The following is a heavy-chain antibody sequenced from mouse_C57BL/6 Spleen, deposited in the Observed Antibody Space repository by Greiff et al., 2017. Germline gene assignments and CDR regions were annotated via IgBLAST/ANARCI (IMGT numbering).Heavy chain of an antibody. V-gene: IGHV1-52*01. CDR1: GYTFTSYW. CDR2: IDPSDSET. Sequence: QVQLQQPGAELVRPGSSVKLSCKASGYTFTSYWMHWVKQRPIQGLEWIGNIDPSDSETHYNQKFKDKATLTVDKSSSTAYMQLSSLTSEDSAVYYCARRDGSHYFDYWGQGTTLTVAS. D-gene: IGHD1-1*01. CDR3: ARRDGSHYFDY. J-gene: IGHJ2*01.